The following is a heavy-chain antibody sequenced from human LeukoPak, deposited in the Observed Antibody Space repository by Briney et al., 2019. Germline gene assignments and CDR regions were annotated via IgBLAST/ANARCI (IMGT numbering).Heavy chain of an antibody. CDR3: ARDPLRGFDF. CDR1: NYSISRGHY. J-gene: IGHJ4*02. V-gene: IGHV4-38-2*02. CDR2: IYHSGST. Sequence: SETLFVTCTDSNYSISRGHYCVWFRQPPSKPLEWIGNIYHSGSTSYSPSLKGRVTISVDTSKNQFSLNLSSLTAADTAVYFCARDPLRGFDFWGQGTLVTVSS.